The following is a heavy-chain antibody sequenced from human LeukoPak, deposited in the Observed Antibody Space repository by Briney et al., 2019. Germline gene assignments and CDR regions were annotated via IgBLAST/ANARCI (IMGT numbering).Heavy chain of an antibody. CDR3: ARGGDYGGDY. CDR1: GGSFSGYY. D-gene: IGHD4-17*01. J-gene: IGHJ4*02. V-gene: IGHV4-34*01. Sequence: SETLSLTCAVYGGSFSGYYWSWIRQPPGKGLEWIGEINHSGSTNYNPSLKSRVTISVDTSKNQFSLKLSSETAADTAVYYCARGGDYGGDYWGQGTLVTVSS. CDR2: INHSGST.